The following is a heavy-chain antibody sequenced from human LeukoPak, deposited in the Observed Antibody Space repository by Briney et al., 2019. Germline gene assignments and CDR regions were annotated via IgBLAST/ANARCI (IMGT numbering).Heavy chain of an antibody. V-gene: IGHV3-7*01. D-gene: IGHD3-10*01. CDR3: ARVKNEYYYGSGSYPASLDY. CDR2: IKQDGSEK. CDR1: GFTFSSYW. Sequence: GGSLRLSCAASGFTFSSYWISWVRQAPGKGLEWVANIKQDGSEKYYVDSVKGRFTISRDNAKNSLYLQMNSLRAEDTAVYYCARVKNEYYYGSGSYPASLDYWGQRTLVTVSS. J-gene: IGHJ4*02.